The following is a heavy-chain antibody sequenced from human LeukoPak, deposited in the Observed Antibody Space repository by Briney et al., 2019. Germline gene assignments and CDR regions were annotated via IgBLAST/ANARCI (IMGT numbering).Heavy chain of an antibody. J-gene: IGHJ4*02. CDR3: AKIGDSSGYFYCFDY. Sequence: ASVKVSCKASGYTFTSYGISWVRQAPGQGLEWMGWISAYNGNTNYAQKLQGRVTMTTDTSTSTAYMELRSLRSDDTAVYYCAKIGDSSGYFYCFDYWGQGTLVTVSS. CDR1: GYTFTSYG. CDR2: ISAYNGNT. V-gene: IGHV1-18*01. D-gene: IGHD3-22*01.